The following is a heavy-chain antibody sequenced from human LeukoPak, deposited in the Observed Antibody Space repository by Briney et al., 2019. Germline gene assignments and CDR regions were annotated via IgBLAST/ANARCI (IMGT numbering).Heavy chain of an antibody. Sequence: GSSVKVSCKASGGTFSSYAISWVRQAPGQGLEWMGGVIPVFGTTNYAQTFQGRVKITADESTSTAYMELSSLRSEDTAVYYCATSLVGYYYESSGYPFDYWGQGTLVTVSS. V-gene: IGHV1-69*01. D-gene: IGHD3-22*01. CDR2: VIPVFGTT. CDR1: GGTFSSYA. J-gene: IGHJ4*02. CDR3: ATSLVGYYYESSGYPFDY.